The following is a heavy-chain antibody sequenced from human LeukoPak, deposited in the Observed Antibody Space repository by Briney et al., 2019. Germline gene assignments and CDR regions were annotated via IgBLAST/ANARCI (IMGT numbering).Heavy chain of an antibody. D-gene: IGHD5/OR15-5a*01. CDR3: AHRRRWGVSNYFDY. CDR1: GFSLSTSGVG. J-gene: IGHJ4*02. Sequence: ESGPTLVKPTQTLTLTCTFSGFSLSTSGVGVGWIRQPPGKALEWLALIYWNDDKRYSPSLKSRLTITKDTSKNQVVLTMTNMDPVDTATYYCAHRRRWGVSNYFDYWGQGTLVTVSS. V-gene: IGHV2-5*01. CDR2: IYWNDDK.